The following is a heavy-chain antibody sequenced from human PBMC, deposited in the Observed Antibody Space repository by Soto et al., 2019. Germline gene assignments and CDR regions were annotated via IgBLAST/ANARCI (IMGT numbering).Heavy chain of an antibody. J-gene: IGHJ4*02. CDR3: AIDPCSGGSCYSDY. Sequence: EVQLVESGGGVVRPGGSLRLSCAASGFTFDDYGMSWVRQAPGKGLEWVSGINWNGGSTGYADSVKGRFTSSRDNAKNSLYLQMNSLRAEDTALYHCAIDPCSGGSCYSDYWGQGTLVTVSS. CDR2: INWNGGST. V-gene: IGHV3-20*01. D-gene: IGHD2-15*01. CDR1: GFTFDDYG.